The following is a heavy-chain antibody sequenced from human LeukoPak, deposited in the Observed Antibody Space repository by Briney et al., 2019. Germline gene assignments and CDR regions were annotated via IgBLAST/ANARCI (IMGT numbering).Heavy chain of an antibody. CDR2: IIPIFGTR. Sequence: ASVKVSCKASGYTFTSYGISWVRQAPGQGLEWMGGIIPIFGTRNYAQKFQGRVTMTTDTSTSTAYMELRSLRSDDTAVYYCVREAVAGAFLEYWGQGTLVTVSS. V-gene: IGHV1-18*01. CDR1: GYTFTSYG. CDR3: VREAVAGAFLEY. J-gene: IGHJ4*02. D-gene: IGHD6-19*01.